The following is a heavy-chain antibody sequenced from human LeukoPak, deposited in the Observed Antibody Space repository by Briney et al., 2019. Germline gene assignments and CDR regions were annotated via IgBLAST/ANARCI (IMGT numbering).Heavy chain of an antibody. CDR3: ARDSGSTSSDAFDI. CDR2: INPNSGGT. V-gene: IGHV1-2*02. J-gene: IGHJ3*02. D-gene: IGHD2-2*01. CDR1: GYTFTGYY. Sequence: ASVKVSCKASGYTFTGYYMHWVRQAPGQGLEWMGWINPNSGGTNYAQKFQGRVTMTRDTSISTAYMELSRLRSDDTAVYYCARDSGSTSSDAFDIWGQGQWSPSLQ.